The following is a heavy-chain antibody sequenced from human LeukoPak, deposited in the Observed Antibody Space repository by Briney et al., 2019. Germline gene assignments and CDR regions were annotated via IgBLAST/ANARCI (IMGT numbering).Heavy chain of an antibody. CDR3: AREGPGIAAAGDHPSMDV. D-gene: IGHD6-13*01. CDR1: GFTFSSYA. Sequence: GRSLRLSCAASGFTFSSYAMHWVRQAPGKGLEWEAVISYDGSNKFYADSVKGRFTISRDNSKNTLYLQMNSLRAEDSAVYYCAREGPGIAAAGDHPSMDVWGQGTTVTVSS. V-gene: IGHV3-30-3*01. J-gene: IGHJ6*02. CDR2: ISYDGSNK.